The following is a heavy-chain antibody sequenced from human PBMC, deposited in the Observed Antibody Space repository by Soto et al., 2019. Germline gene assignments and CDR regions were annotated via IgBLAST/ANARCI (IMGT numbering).Heavy chain of an antibody. CDR1: GYSFTSYW. J-gene: IGHJ5*02. CDR3: ARILDPTSNRFDH. D-gene: IGHD5-12*01. Sequence: GESLKISCKGSGYSFTSYWIGWVRQMPGKGLEWMGIIYPGDSDTRYSPSFQGQVTISADKSISTAYLQWSSLKASDTAMYYCARILDPTSNRFDHWGQGTLVTVSS. V-gene: IGHV5-51*01. CDR2: IYPGDSDT.